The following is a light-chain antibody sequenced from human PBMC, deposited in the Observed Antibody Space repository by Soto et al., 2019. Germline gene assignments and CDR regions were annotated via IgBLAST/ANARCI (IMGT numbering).Light chain of an antibody. CDR3: QQSYSTPIN. V-gene: IGKV1-39*01. Sequence: DIQMTQSPSSLSASVGDRVTITFRASQSISSYLNWYQQKPGKAPKLLIYAASSLQSGVPPRFSGSGSGTDFTLTISSLQPEDFATYYCQQSYSTPINFGQGTRLEIK. CDR1: QSISSY. CDR2: AAS. J-gene: IGKJ5*01.